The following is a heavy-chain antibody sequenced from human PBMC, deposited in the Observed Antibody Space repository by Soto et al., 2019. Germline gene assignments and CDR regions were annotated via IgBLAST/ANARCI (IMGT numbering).Heavy chain of an antibody. CDR2: ISGSGGST. V-gene: IGHV3-23*01. Sequence: PGGSLRLSCAASGFTFNTYAMSWVHQAPGKGLEWVSAISGSGGSTYYADSVKGRFTISRDNSKNTLFLQVNSLRAEDTAVYYCAKTSGSYYHLDYWGQGTLVTVSS. D-gene: IGHD1-26*01. J-gene: IGHJ4*02. CDR1: GFTFNTYA. CDR3: AKTSGSYYHLDY.